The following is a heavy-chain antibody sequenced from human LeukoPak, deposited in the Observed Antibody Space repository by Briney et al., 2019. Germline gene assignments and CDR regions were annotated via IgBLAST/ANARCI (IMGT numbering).Heavy chain of an antibody. CDR3: TTGPVTIFGVVIYSYYYMDV. CDR1: GFTFSNAW. Sequence: PGGSLRLSCAASGFTFSNAWMSWVRQAPGKGLEWVGRIKSRTDGGTTDYAARVKGRFTIAREDSKKTLYMQMDRLKTEDTAVSYCTTGPVTIFGVVIYSYYYMDVWGKATTVTPSS. CDR2: IKSRTDGGTT. D-gene: IGHD3-3*01. V-gene: IGHV3-15*01. J-gene: IGHJ6*03.